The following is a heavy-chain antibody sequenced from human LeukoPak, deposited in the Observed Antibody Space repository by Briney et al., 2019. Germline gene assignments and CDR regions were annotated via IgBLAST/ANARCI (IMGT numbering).Heavy chain of an antibody. D-gene: IGHD3-22*01. CDR3: AKDSRYYYDSSGYYHVSYFDY. J-gene: IGHJ4*02. CDR1: GFTFSSYT. Sequence: GSLRLSCAASGFTFSSYTMSWVRQAPGKGLEWVSAISGSGGSTYYADSVKGRFTISRDNSKNTLYLQMNSLRAEDTAVYYCAKDSRYYYDSSGYYHVSYFDYWGQGTLVTVSS. V-gene: IGHV3-23*01. CDR2: ISGSGGST.